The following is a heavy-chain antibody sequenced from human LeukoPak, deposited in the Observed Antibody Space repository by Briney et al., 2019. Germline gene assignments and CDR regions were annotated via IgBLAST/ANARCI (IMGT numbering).Heavy chain of an antibody. J-gene: IGHJ4*02. CDR1: GFAFSKQA. CDR3: VKDARRTSGWYFFDY. CDR2: ISDSGVTR. D-gene: IGHD6-19*01. V-gene: IGHV3-23*01. Sequence: GGSLRLPCAASGFAFSKQAMGWVPEASGKGLEWFSAISDSGVTRYYADSVKGRFTISRDSSKNTLFLQMNRLRAEDTAVYYCVKDARRTSGWYFFDYWGQGTRVTVSS.